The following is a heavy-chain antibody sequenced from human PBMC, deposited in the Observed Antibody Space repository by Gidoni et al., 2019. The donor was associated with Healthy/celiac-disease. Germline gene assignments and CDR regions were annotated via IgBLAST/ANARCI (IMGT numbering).Heavy chain of an antibody. CDR1: GFTFSSYG. D-gene: IGHD3-3*01. CDR3: AKEGLWSGTPWGMDV. V-gene: IGHV3-30*18. Sequence: QVQLVESGGGVVQPGRSLRLSCAASGFTFSSYGMHWVRQAPGKGLEGLAVISYDGSNKYYADSVKGRFTISRDNSKNTLYLQMNSLRAEDTAVYYCAKEGLWSGTPWGMDVWGQGTTVTVSS. CDR2: ISYDGSNK. J-gene: IGHJ6*02.